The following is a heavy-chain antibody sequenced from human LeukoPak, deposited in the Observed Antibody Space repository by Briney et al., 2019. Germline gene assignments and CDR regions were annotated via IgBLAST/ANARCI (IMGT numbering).Heavy chain of an antibody. Sequence: GGSLRLSCAASGFTFSSYAMSWVRQAPGKGLEWVSAISGSGGSTYYADSVKGRFTISRDNSKNTLDLQMNSLRVEDTALYYCVKDIYGDDYWGQGTLVAVSS. CDR2: ISGSGGST. CDR1: GFTFSSYA. V-gene: IGHV3-23*01. J-gene: IGHJ4*02. CDR3: VKDIYGDDY. D-gene: IGHD4/OR15-4a*01.